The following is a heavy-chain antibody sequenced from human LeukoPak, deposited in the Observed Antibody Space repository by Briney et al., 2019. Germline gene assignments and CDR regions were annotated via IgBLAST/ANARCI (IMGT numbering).Heavy chain of an antibody. Sequence: SETLSLTCTVSGGSISSSSYYWGWIRQPPGKGLEWIGSIYYSGSTYYNPSLKSRVTISVDTSKNQFSLKLSSVTAADTAVYYCARRDYYDSSGYFDYWGQGTLVTVSS. J-gene: IGHJ4*02. CDR2: IYYSGST. CDR1: GGSISSSSYY. CDR3: ARRDYYDSSGYFDY. D-gene: IGHD3-22*01. V-gene: IGHV4-39*01.